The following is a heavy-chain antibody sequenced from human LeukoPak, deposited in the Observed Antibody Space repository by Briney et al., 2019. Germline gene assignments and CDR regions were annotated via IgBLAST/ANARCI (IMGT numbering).Heavy chain of an antibody. CDR3: AGAGSETQWRAFDF. V-gene: IGHV3-13*01. CDR1: GFTFSRYD. J-gene: IGHJ4*02. D-gene: IGHD6-19*01. Sequence: GGSLRLSCTASGFTFSRYDMHWVRQATGKGLGWVSGIGTAGDTYYAGSVKGRFTISRENAKNSLYLQMNSLTAGGTAVYYCAGAGSETQWRAFDFWGQGALVTVFS. CDR2: IGTAGDT.